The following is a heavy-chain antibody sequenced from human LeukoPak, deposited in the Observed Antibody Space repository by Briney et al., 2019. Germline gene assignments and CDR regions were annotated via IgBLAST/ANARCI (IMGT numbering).Heavy chain of an antibody. CDR3: ARPLGYCSSTNCYGDY. CDR2: IYYSGVT. CDR1: GGSISSSSYY. D-gene: IGHD2-2*01. J-gene: IGHJ4*02. V-gene: IGHV4-39*01. Sequence: SETLSLTCTVSGGSISSSSYYWGWIRQPPGKGLVWIGSIYYSGVTYYNPSREGRVTLLVDTSKNQFSLKLSSVTATATAVYYCARPLGYCSSTNCYGDYWGQGTLVTVSS.